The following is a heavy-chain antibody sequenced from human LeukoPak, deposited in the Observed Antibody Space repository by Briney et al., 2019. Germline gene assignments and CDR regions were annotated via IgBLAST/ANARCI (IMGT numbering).Heavy chain of an antibody. CDR2: ISGRGVHT. D-gene: IGHD6-13*01. CDR3: AKDYAAGWPYYFDA. V-gene: IGHV3-23*01. CDR1: GLTLSSNY. J-gene: IGHJ4*02. Sequence: GGSLRLSCPPSGLTLSSNYLSWVRQAPGKGLEWVSSISGRGVHTYYADSVKGRFTISTDSSKKPPYRQVNSLRAGDTAVYYCAKDYAAGWPYYFDAWGQGTLVTVSS.